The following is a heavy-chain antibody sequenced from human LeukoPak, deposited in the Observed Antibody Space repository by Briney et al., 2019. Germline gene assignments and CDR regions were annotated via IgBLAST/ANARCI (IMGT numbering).Heavy chain of an antibody. D-gene: IGHD3-9*01. CDR3: ARPQYDILTGYAACDY. CDR2: ISSSSSTI. V-gene: IGHV3-48*04. J-gene: IGHJ4*02. Sequence: GGSLRLSCAASGFTFSSYSMNWVRQAPGKGLEWVSYISSSSSTIYYADSVKGRFTISRDNAKNSLYLQMNSLRAEDTAVYYCARPQYDILTGYAACDYWGQGTLVTVSS. CDR1: GFTFSSYS.